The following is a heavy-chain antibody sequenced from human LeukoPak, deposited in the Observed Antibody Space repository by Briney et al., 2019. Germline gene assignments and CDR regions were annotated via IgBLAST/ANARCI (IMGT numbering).Heavy chain of an antibody. CDR2: INPNSGGT. CDR3: ARDHTLSGTAMAQIDY. D-gene: IGHD5-18*01. Sequence: ASVKVSCKASGYTFTSYGISWVRQAPGQGLEWMGWINPNSGGTNYAQKFQGRVTMTRDTSISTAYMELSRLRSDDTAVYYCARDHTLSGTAMAQIDYWGQGTLVTVSS. CDR1: GYTFTSYG. V-gene: IGHV1-2*02. J-gene: IGHJ4*02.